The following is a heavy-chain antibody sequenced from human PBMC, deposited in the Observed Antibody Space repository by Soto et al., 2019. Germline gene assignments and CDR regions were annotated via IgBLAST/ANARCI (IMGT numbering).Heavy chain of an antibody. CDR1: GYTFTAFF. Sequence: QVQVVQSGTEVMKPGVSVKVSCKASGYTFTAFFMHWVRQAPGKGLEWMGIIHPSGGSTNYAQKLQGRVALTWDTSTRTAYMELSSLRSDDTAVYYCARAPYSSSSFFFDYWGPGTLVTVSS. J-gene: IGHJ4*02. V-gene: IGHV1-46*04. D-gene: IGHD6-6*01. CDR3: ARAPYSSSSFFFDY. CDR2: IHPSGGST.